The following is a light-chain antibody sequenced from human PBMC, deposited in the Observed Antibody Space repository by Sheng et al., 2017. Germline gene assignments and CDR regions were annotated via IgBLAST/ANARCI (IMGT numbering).Light chain of an antibody. CDR1: QSVSANY. J-gene: IGKJ1*01. Sequence: EIVMTQSPATLSVSPGDTATLSCRASQSVSANYLAWYQQKPGQAPRLLIYGASTRATGIPDRFTGSGSGTDFTLTITRLEPEDFAVYYCQQYGRSPWTFGQGTKVEIK. CDR3: QQYGRSPWT. CDR2: GAS. V-gene: IGKV3-20*01.